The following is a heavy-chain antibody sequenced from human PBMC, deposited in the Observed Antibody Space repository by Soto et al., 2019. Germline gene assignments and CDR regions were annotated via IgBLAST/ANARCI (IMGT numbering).Heavy chain of an antibody. CDR1: GYPISSGYY. J-gene: IGHJ4*02. CDR3: ARSSGYVPGGY. CDR2: IHHSGST. V-gene: IGHV4-38-2*01. Sequence: SETLSFTCAVSGYPISSGYYWGWIRQPPGKGLEWIGIIHHSGSTYYNPSLRSRITISVDTSKNQFSLKMPSVTAADTAVYYCARSSGYVPGGYWGQGILVTVSS. D-gene: IGHD5-12*01.